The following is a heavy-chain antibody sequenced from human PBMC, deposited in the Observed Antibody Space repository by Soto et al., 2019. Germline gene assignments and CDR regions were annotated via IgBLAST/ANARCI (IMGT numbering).Heavy chain of an antibody. Sequence: SETLSLTCAVDGGSLSGHYWSWIRQPPGKGLEWVGEINHSGSTNYNPSLKSRVTISVDTSNTQFSLKLSSVPAADTAVYYCATSPRYSSSWYPYFQHWGQGTLVTVSS. D-gene: IGHD6-13*01. J-gene: IGHJ1*01. CDR1: GGSLSGHY. V-gene: IGHV4-34*01. CDR3: ATSPRYSSSWYPYFQH. CDR2: INHSGST.